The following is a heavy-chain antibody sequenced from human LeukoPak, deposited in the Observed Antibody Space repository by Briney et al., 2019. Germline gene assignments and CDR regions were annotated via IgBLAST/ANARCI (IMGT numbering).Heavy chain of an antibody. J-gene: IGHJ4*02. CDR3: ARALYGSSGYYDY. CDR1: GFNFSDHY. CDR2: ISGSGATL. D-gene: IGHD3-22*01. V-gene: IGHV3-11*01. Sequence: GGSLRLSCAASGFNFSDHYMSWVRQTPGRGLEWVTYISGSGATLHHADSEKGRFTISRDNAKNSLSLQMNSLRAEDTALYYCARALYGSSGYYDYWGQGILVTVSS.